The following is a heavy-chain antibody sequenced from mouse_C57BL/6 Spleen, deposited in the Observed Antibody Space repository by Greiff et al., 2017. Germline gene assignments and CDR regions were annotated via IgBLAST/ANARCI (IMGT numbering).Heavy chain of an antibody. D-gene: IGHD2-4*01. CDR3: ASLYYDYDKGFDYAMDY. Sequence: VQLQQPGAELVMPGASVKLSCKASGYTFTSYWMHWVKQRPGQGLEWIGEIDPSDSYTNYNQKFKGKSTLTVDKSSSTAYMQLSSLTSEDSAVYYCASLYYDYDKGFDYAMDYWGQGTSVTVSS. J-gene: IGHJ4*01. CDR2: IDPSDSYT. V-gene: IGHV1-69*01. CDR1: GYTFTSYW.